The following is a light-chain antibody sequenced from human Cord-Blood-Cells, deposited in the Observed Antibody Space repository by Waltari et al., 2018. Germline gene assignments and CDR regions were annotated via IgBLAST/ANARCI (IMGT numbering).Light chain of an antibody. CDR1: QSVRSN. CDR2: GAS. Sequence: EIGMTQSPATLSVSLGERATLSCRASQSVRSNLAWYQQKPGQAPRPLIYGASTRATGIPARFSGSGSGTEFTLTISSLQSEDFAVYYCQQYNNWPRTFGQGTKVEIK. CDR3: QQYNNWPRT. J-gene: IGKJ1*01. V-gene: IGKV3-15*01.